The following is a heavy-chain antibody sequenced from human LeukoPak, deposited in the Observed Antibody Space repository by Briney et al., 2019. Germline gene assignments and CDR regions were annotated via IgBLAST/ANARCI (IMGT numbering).Heavy chain of an antibody. CDR1: GFTFSSYA. CDR2: ISGSGGST. CDR3: AKQKGYSYGYASDY. Sequence: PGGSLRLSCAASGFTFSSYAMSWVRQAPGKGLEWVSAISGSGGSTYYADSVKGLFTISRDNSKNTLYLQMNSLRAEDTAVYYCAKQKGYSYGYASDYWGQGTLVTVSS. V-gene: IGHV3-23*01. D-gene: IGHD5-18*01. J-gene: IGHJ4*02.